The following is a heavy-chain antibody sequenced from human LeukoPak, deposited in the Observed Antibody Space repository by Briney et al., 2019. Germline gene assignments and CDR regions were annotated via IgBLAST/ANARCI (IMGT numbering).Heavy chain of an antibody. J-gene: IGHJ3*02. CDR1: GGSISSSSYY. Sequence: PSETLSLACTVSGGSISSSSYYWGWIRQPPGKGLEWIGSIYYSGSTYYNPSPKSRVTISVDTSKNQFSLKLSSVTAADTAVYYCARHYYDSSGYLDAFDIWGQGTMVTVSS. CDR3: ARHYYDSSGYLDAFDI. V-gene: IGHV4-39*01. D-gene: IGHD3-22*01. CDR2: IYYSGST.